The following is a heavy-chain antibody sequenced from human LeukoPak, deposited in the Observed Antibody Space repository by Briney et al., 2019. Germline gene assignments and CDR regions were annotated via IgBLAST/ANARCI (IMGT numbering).Heavy chain of an antibody. Sequence: ASVKFSCKASGGTFSSYAISWVRQAPGQGLEWMGRIIPILGIANYAQKFQGRVTITADKSTSTAYMELSSLRSEDTAVYYCARVDTDNYYYYYGMDVWGQGTTVTVSS. CDR2: IIPILGIA. CDR3: ARVDTDNYYYYYGMDV. CDR1: GGTFSSYA. D-gene: IGHD5-18*01. J-gene: IGHJ6*02. V-gene: IGHV1-69*04.